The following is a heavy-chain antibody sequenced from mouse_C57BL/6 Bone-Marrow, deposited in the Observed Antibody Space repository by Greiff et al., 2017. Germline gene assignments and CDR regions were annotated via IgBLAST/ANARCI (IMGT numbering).Heavy chain of an antibody. J-gene: IGHJ2*01. V-gene: IGHV5-12*01. CDR1: GFTFSDYY. CDR2: ISNGGGST. Sequence: EVQGVESGGGLVQPGGSLKLSCAASGFTFSDYYMYWVRQTPEKRLEWVAYISNGGGSTYYPDTVKGRFTISRDNAKNTLYLQMSRLKSEDTAMYYCAREERVYYFDYWGQGTTLTVSS. CDR3: AREERVYYFDY.